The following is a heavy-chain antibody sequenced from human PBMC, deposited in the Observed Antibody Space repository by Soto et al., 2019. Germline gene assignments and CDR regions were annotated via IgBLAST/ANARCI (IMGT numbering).Heavy chain of an antibody. Sequence: QVQLQESGPGLVKPSQTLSLTCTVSGGSISSGDYYWSWIRQPPGKGLEWIGYIYYSGSTNYNPSLKSRVTIPVDTSKTQFSLKLRSVTAADTAVYYCARDLGPSYYYGMDVWGQGTTVTVSS. CDR2: IYYSGST. CDR1: GGSISSGDYY. J-gene: IGHJ6*02. D-gene: IGHD1-26*01. V-gene: IGHV4-30-4*01. CDR3: ARDLGPSYYYGMDV.